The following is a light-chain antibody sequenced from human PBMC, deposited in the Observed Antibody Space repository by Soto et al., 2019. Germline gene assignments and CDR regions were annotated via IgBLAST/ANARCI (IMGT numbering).Light chain of an antibody. CDR3: TSSTSSSTVV. V-gene: IGLV2-14*01. Sequence: QSALTQPASVSGSPGQSITISCTGTSSDVGGYNYVSWYHQHPGKAPKLIISEVSNRPSGVSNRFSGSKSGNTASLTLSEVQDEDEDDSYCTSSTSSSTVVFGGGTKLTVL. CDR2: EVS. CDR1: SSDVGGYNY. J-gene: IGLJ2*01.